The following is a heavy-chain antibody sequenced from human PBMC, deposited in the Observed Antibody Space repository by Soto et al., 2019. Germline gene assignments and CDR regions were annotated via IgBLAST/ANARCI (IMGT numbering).Heavy chain of an antibody. CDR2: ISYDGNNK. D-gene: IGHD4-17*01. CDR3: AKDHLETTVTTPSY. Sequence: QVQLVESGGGVVQPGRSLRLSCAASGFTFSSYGMHWVRQAPGTGLEWVAVISYDGNNKYYADSVKGRFTISRDNFKNTLYLQMDSLRAEDTAMYYCAKDHLETTVTTPSYWGQVNLVTVAS. J-gene: IGHJ4*02. CDR1: GFTFSSYG. V-gene: IGHV3-30*18.